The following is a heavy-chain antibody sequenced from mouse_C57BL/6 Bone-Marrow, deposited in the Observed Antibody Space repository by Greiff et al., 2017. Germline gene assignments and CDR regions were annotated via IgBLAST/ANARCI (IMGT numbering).Heavy chain of an antibody. CDR1: GYSITSGYY. CDR3: ARGRGFAY. CDR2: ISYDGSN. J-gene: IGHJ3*01. V-gene: IGHV3-6*01. Sequence: VQLQQSGPGLVKPSQSLSLTCSVTGYSITSGYYWNWIRQFPGNKLEWMGYISYDGSNNYNPSLKNRISSTRDTSKNQFFLKLNSVTTEDTATYYCARGRGFAYWGQGTLVTVSA.